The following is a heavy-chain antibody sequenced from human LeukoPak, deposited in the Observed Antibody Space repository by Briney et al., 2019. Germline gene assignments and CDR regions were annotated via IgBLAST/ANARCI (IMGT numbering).Heavy chain of an antibody. CDR2: MNPNSGNT. J-gene: IGHJ6*02. Sequence: GASVKVSCKASGYTFTSYGISWVRQAPGQGLEWMGWMNPNSGNTGYAQKFQGRVTMTRNTSISTAYMELSSLRSEDTAVYYCARGDSSSWYNNYGMDVWGQGTTVTVSS. V-gene: IGHV1-8*02. CDR3: ARGDSSSWYNNYGMDV. D-gene: IGHD6-13*01. CDR1: GYTFTSYG.